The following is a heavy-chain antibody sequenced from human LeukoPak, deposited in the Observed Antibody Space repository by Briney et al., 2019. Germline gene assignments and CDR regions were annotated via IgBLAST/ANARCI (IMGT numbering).Heavy chain of an antibody. V-gene: IGHV4-34*01. J-gene: IGHJ4*02. D-gene: IGHD5-18*01. CDR1: GGSFSGYY. Sequence: PSETLALTCAVYGGSFSGYYWSWIRQPPGKGLEWIGEINHSGSTNYNPSLKSRVTISVDTSKNQFSLKLSSVTAADTAVYYCAGSGYSYGTAPFDYWGQGTLVTVSS. CDR2: INHSGST. CDR3: AGSGYSYGTAPFDY.